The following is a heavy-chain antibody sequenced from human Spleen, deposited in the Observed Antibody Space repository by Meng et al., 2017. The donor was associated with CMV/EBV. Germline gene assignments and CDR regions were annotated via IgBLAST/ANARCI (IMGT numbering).Heavy chain of an antibody. V-gene: IGHV4-59*01. J-gene: IGHJ5*02. CDR2: IYDSGAT. CDR3: ASSGYENWFDP. D-gene: IGHD5-12*01. Sequence: LTCSVSGGSISGYYWHWIRQPPGKGLEWVGNIYDSGATNYNPSLKSRVTISLDTSKNQFSLKLRFVAAADTAVYYCASSGYENWFDPWGQGTLVTVSS. CDR1: GGSISGYY.